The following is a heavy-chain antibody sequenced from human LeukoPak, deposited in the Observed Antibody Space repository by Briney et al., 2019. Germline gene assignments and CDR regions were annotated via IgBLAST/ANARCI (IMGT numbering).Heavy chain of an antibody. CDR2: IYPGDSDT. D-gene: IGHD3-3*01. CDR3: ARHGYYDFWSGYPYRWFDP. J-gene: IGHJ5*02. Sequence: GESLKISCKGSGYSFTSYWIGWVRQMPGKGLEWMGIIYPGDSDTRYSPSFQGQVPISADKSISTAYLQWSSLKASDTAMYYCARHGYYDFWSGYPYRWFDPWGQGTLVTVSS. V-gene: IGHV5-51*01. CDR1: GYSFTSYW.